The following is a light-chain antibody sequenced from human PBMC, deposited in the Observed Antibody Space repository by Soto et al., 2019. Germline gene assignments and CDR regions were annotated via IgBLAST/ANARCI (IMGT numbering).Light chain of an antibody. CDR1: QSISSW. CDR2: KAS. J-gene: IGKJ2*01. Sequence: DIQMTQSPSTLSASVGDRVTITCRASQSISSWLAWYQQKPGKAPKLLIYKASSLESGGPSRFSGSGSGTEFTLTISSLQPDDFATYYCQQYNSYPEYTFGQGTKLEIK. CDR3: QQYNSYPEYT. V-gene: IGKV1-5*03.